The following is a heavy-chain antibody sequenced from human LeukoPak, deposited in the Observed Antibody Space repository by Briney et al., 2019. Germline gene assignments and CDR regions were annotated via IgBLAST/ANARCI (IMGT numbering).Heavy chain of an antibody. CDR1: GYTFTTDD. CDR2: MNPNSGNT. CDR3: ARGYYGDYENHGGDCYYYMDV. V-gene: IGHV1-8*01. D-gene: IGHD4-17*01. J-gene: IGHJ6*03. Sequence: ASVKVSRKAPGYTFTTDDINWVRHATRQGLERMGWMNPNSGNTGYAQKIQGRVTMTRNTSIGTAYMELSSLRSEVTVVYYCARGYYGDYENHGGDCYYYMDVWGKGTTVIVSS.